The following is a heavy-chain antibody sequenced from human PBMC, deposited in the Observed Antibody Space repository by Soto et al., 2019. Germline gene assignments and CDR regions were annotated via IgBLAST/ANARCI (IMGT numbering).Heavy chain of an antibody. CDR1: GFTFDSYA. J-gene: IGHJ4*02. CDR2: ISAGGGRT. CDR3: AKRVSAATYCFDD. D-gene: IGHD2-15*01. V-gene: IGHV3-23*01. Sequence: EVQLLESGVGLVQPGGTLRLSCAASGFTFDSYAMTWVRQAPGKGLEWVSAISAGGGRTDYADSVKGRFTISRDNSNNTLYLQMNSLRAEDTAIYYCAKRVSAATYCFDDLGQGTLVTVSS.